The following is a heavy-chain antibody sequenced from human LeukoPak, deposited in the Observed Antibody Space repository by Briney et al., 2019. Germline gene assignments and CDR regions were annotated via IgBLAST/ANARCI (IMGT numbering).Heavy chain of an antibody. J-gene: IGHJ4*02. V-gene: IGHV3-48*01. CDR2: ISSFSGTI. CDR1: GITFGSYS. D-gene: IGHD2-15*01. CDR3: ARYRGGYCSGGSCKEFDY. Sequence: GGSLRLSCVASGITFGSYSMSWVRQAPGKGLEWVSYISSFSGTINYADSVKGRFTISRDNAKNSLYLQMNSLRAEDTAVYYCARYRGGYCSGGSCKEFDYWGQGTLVTVSS.